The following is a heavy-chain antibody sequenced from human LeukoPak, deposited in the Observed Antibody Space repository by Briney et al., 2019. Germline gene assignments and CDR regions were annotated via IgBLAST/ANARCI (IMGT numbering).Heavy chain of an antibody. Sequence: TGGSLRLSCAASGFTFSTYAMSWVRQAPGKGLGWVSAVSSGASSTYYADSVRGRFTISRDNSKNTLYLQMNSLSADDTAVYYCAKDARGSEGFWGQGTLVTVSS. CDR1: GFTFSTYA. V-gene: IGHV3-23*01. D-gene: IGHD3-10*01. CDR3: AKDARGSEGF. CDR2: VSSGASST. J-gene: IGHJ4*02.